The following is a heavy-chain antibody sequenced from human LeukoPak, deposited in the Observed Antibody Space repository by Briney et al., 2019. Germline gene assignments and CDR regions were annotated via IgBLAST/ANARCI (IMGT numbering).Heavy chain of an antibody. Sequence: GGSLRLSCAASGFTFSSYWMHWVRQVPGKGLVWVSRINSDGSSASYADSVKGRFTISRDNAKNTLYVQMNSLRAEDTAVYYCSRETEGVVPGDYWGQGTLVTVSS. J-gene: IGHJ4*02. CDR1: GFTFSSYW. CDR3: SRETEGVVPGDY. CDR2: INSDGSSA. V-gene: IGHV3-74*01. D-gene: IGHD2-2*01.